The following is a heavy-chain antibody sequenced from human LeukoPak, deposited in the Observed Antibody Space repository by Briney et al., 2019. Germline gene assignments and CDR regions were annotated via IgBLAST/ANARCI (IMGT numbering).Heavy chain of an antibody. CDR1: GGSISSGSYY. D-gene: IGHD2-2*01. CDR3: ARAWVCSSTSCNYYYYYGMDV. V-gene: IGHV4-31*03. J-gene: IGHJ6*02. CDR2: IYYSGST. Sequence: PSETLSLTCSVSGGSISSGSYYWSWIRQHPGKGLEWIGYIYYSGSTYYNPSLKSRVTISVDTSKNQFSLKPSSVTAADTAVYYCARAWVCSSTSCNYYYYYGMDVWGQGTTVTVS.